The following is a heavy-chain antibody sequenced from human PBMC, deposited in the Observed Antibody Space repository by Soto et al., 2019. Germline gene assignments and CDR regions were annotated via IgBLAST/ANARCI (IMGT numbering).Heavy chain of an antibody. CDR1: GFTFSSYA. CDR3: ARETLRYYFDY. CDR2: ISYDGSDK. V-gene: IGHV3-30-3*01. J-gene: IGHJ4*02. Sequence: GGSLRLSCAASGFTFSSYAMHWVRQAPGKGLEWVALISYDGSDKDYADSVKGRFTISRDNSKNTLYLQMNSLRGEDTAVYYCARETLRYYFDYWGQGTLVTVSS.